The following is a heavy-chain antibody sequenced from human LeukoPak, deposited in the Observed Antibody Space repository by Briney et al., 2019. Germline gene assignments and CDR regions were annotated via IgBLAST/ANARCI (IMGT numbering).Heavy chain of an antibody. CDR3: ASGIAVALYYFDY. CDR1: GFTFSSDS. Sequence: PGGSLRLSCAASGFTFSSDSMSWVRQAPGKGLEWVSSISSSSSYIYYADSVKGRSTISRDNAKNSLYLQMNSLRAEDTAVYYCASGIAVALYYFDYWGQGTLVTVSS. D-gene: IGHD6-19*01. J-gene: IGHJ4*02. CDR2: ISSSSSYI. V-gene: IGHV3-21*01.